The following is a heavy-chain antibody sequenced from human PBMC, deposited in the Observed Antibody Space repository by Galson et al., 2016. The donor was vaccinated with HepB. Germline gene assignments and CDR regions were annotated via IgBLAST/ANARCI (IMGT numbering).Heavy chain of an antibody. CDR3: VRVHDYGYHYLDS. V-gene: IGHV4-4*02. CDR1: GASISSSSW. Sequence: SETLSLTCAVSGASISSSSWWSWVRQPPGKGLEWIGEIFHTETTYYNPSLTSRVPIHADKTQNQFSLKVRSLTAADTAVYYCVRVHDYGYHYLDSWGRGTLVTVAS. CDR2: IFHTETT. D-gene: IGHD4-17*01. J-gene: IGHJ4*02.